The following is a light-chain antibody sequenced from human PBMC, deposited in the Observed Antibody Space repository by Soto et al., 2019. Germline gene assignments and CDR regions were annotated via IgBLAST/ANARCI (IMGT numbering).Light chain of an antibody. CDR3: YSATNNTLGV. CDR2: KDS. J-gene: IGLJ3*02. Sequence: SYELTQPSSVSVSPGQTARITCSGDVLAKKYARWFQQKPGQAPIVVIYKDSERPAGITERFSGSSSGTTVTLTISGAQVEDEADYYCYSATNNTLGVFGGGTKLTVL. V-gene: IGLV3-27*01. CDR1: VLAKKY.